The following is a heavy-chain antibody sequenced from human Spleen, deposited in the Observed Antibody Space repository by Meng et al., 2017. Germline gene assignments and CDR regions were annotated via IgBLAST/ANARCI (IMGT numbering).Heavy chain of an antibody. V-gene: IGHV4-34*01. CDR2: INQSGST. J-gene: IGHJ4*02. CDR3: ARGPTTTAHDFDY. D-gene: IGHD4-11*01. CDR1: GGSFSDYY. Sequence: VQLQQWVAGLLKPSETLSLTCVVSGGSFSDYYWRWIRQPPDMGLEWIGEINQSGSTNYNPSLESRATISVDTSQKKLSLKLTSVTAADSAVYYCARGPTTTAHDFDYWGQGTLVTVSS.